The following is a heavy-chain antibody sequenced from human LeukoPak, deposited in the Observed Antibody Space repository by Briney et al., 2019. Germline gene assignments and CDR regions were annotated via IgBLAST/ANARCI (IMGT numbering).Heavy chain of an antibody. V-gene: IGHV1-2*06. CDR1: GYTFTGYY. CDR2: INPNSGGT. J-gene: IGHJ5*02. D-gene: IGHD6-13*01. Sequence: ASVKVSCKASGYTFTGYYMHWVRQAPGQGLEWMGRINPNSGGTNYAQKFQGRVTMTRDTSISTAYMEVSRLRSDDTAVYYCARSTAAAQPFDPWGQGTLVTVSS. CDR3: ARSTAAAQPFDP.